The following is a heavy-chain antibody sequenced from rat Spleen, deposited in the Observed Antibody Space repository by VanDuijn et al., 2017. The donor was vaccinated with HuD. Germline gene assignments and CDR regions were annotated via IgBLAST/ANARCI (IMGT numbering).Heavy chain of an antibody. CDR2: ITNTGGST. D-gene: IGHD1-6*01. CDR3: TRDRILRSTGFDY. J-gene: IGHJ2*01. V-gene: IGHV5-31*01. CDR1: GFTFNNYW. Sequence: EVQLVESGGGLVQPGRSLKLSCVASGFTFNNYWMTWIRQAPGKGLEWVASITNTGGSTYYRDSVKGRFTISRDNAKSSLYLQMDSLRSEDTATYYCTRDRILRSTGFDYWGQGVVVTVSS.